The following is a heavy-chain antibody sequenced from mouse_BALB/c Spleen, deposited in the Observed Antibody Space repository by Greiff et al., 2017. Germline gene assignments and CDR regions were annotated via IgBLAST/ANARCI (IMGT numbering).Heavy chain of an antibody. V-gene: IGHV3-6*02. Sequence: EVKLQESGPGLVKPSQSLSLTCSVTGYSITSGYYWNWIRQFPGNKLEWMGYISYDGSNNYNPSLKNRISITRDTSKNQFFLKLNSVTTEDTATYYCARRDYWCQGTTLTVSS. CDR2: ISYDGSN. CDR3: ARRDY. CDR1: GYSITSGYY. J-gene: IGHJ2*01.